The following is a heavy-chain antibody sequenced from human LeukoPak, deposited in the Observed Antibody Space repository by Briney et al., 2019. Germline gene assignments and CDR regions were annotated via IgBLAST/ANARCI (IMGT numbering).Heavy chain of an antibody. CDR1: GGSISSSSYY. CDR2: IYYSGST. Sequence: PSETLSLTCTVSGGSISSSSYYWGWIRQPPGKGLEWIGSIYYSGSTYYNPSLKSRVTISVDTSKNQFSLKLSSVTAADTAVYYCARLQDCSGGSCYSYWGQGTLVTVSS. V-gene: IGHV4-39*01. CDR3: ARLQDCSGGSCYSY. D-gene: IGHD2-15*01. J-gene: IGHJ4*02.